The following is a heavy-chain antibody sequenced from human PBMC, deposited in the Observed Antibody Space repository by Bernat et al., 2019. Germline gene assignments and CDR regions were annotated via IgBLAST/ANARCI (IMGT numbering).Heavy chain of an antibody. J-gene: IGHJ4*02. CDR2: IKEDGREK. D-gene: IGHD2-15*01. Sequence: EVQLVESGGGLVQPGGSLRLSCAASGFTFSSYWMSWVRQAPGKGLEWVANIKEDGREKYYVDSVKGRFTISRDNAKNSLYLQMNSLRGEDTAVYYCAGFTRRDPGDYWGQGTLVTVSS. V-gene: IGHV3-7*04. CDR1: GFTFSSYW. CDR3: AGFTRRDPGDY.